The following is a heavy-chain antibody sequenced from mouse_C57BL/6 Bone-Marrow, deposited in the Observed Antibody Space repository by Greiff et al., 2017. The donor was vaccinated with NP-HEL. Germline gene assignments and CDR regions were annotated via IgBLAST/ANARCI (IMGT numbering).Heavy chain of an antibody. CDR3: ARSIYYDYADDPFYDMDY. D-gene: IGHD2-4*01. Sequence: EVQLVESGGGLVQPGGSLSLSCAASGFTFTDYYMSWVRQPPGKALEWLGFIRHKANGYTTEYSVSVKGRFTVSRDYSQSILYLQMNALRAEDSATYYCARSIYYDYADDPFYDMDYWGQGTSVTVSS. CDR2: IRHKANGYTT. V-gene: IGHV7-3*01. CDR1: GFTFTDYY. J-gene: IGHJ4*01.